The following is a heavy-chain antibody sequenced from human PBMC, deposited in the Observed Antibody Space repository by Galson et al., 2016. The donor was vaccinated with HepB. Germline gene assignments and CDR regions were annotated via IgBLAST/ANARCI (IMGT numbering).Heavy chain of an antibody. CDR3: ARWVSGAADY. V-gene: IGHV3-72*01. CDR1: GYTSSDHY. Sequence: SLRLSCAASGYTSSDHYMDWVRQATGKGLEWVGRTRNRRNSFITEYAASVRGRFTISRDDSKNSVYLQMNSLKTEDTAVYYCARWVSGAADYWGQGALVTVSS. J-gene: IGHJ4*02. CDR2: TRNRRNSFIT. D-gene: IGHD5/OR15-5a*01.